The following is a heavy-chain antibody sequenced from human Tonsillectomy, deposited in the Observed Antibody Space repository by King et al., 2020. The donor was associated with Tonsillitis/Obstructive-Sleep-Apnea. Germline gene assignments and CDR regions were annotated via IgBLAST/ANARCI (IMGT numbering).Heavy chain of an antibody. D-gene: IGHD2-2*01. J-gene: IGHJ6*03. Sequence: QLQESGPGLVKPSETLSLTCTVSGGSVSSVSYYWSWIRQPPGKGLEWMGYIYYSGSTNHNPTLNSRVTLSVDTSKNQFSLKLRPVTAADTAVYYCARGIKAKVPAAIGDYYYYYYMDVWGKGTTVTVSS. CDR1: GGSVSSVSYY. V-gene: IGHV4-61*01. CDR3: ARGIKAKVPAAIGDYYYYYYMDV. CDR2: IYYSGST.